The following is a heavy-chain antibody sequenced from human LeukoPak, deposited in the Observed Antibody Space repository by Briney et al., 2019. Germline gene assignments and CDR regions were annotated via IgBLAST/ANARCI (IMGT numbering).Heavy chain of an antibody. CDR2: IKRDGSEK. D-gene: IGHD6-13*01. J-gene: IGHJ4*02. V-gene: IGHV3-7*01. CDR3: ARGRGSWYGVYFDY. Sequence: GGSLRLSCAASGFTFTDYWMSWVRQAPGKGLEWVASIKRDGSEKYYVDSVKGRFTISRDNAKNSLYLQMNSLRTEDTAVYYCARGRGSWYGVYFDYWGQGTLVTVSS. CDR1: GFTFTDYW.